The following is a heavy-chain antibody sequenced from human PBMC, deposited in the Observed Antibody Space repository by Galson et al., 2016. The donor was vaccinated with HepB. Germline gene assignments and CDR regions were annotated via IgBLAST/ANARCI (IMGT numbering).Heavy chain of an antibody. CDR3: VKEGGIHQKRFDY. CDR1: GFSFSNYA. J-gene: IGHJ4*02. V-gene: IGHV3-23*01. Sequence: SLRLSCAASGFSFSNYAMNWVRQAPGKGLEWVSTITTGGDSTYYPDSVRGRFSISRDTSRNTLYLQMSSLRAEDTAIYYCVKEGGIHQKRFDYWGQGTLVTVSS. D-gene: IGHD2-21*01. CDR2: ITTGGDST.